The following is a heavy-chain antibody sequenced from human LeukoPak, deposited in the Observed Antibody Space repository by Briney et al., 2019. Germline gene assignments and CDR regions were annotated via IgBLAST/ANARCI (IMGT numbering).Heavy chain of an antibody. D-gene: IGHD5-18*01. V-gene: IGHV3-33*01. J-gene: IGHJ6*04. CDR3: AREGGQLWSPYYYYGMDV. Sequence: GGSLRLSCAASGFTFSSYGMHWVRQAPGKGLEWVAVIWYDGSNKHYADSVKGRFTISRDNSKNTLYLQMNSLRAEDTAVYYCAREGGQLWSPYYYYGMDVWGKGTTVTVSS. CDR1: GFTFSSYG. CDR2: IWYDGSNK.